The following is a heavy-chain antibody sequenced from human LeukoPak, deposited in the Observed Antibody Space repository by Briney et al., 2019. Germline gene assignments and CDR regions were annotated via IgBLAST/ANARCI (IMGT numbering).Heavy chain of an antibody. V-gene: IGHV1-8*01. CDR3: TTDGPSTVDTAYDY. CDR1: GYTFISFD. D-gene: IGHD5-18*01. J-gene: IGHJ4*02. CDR2: MNPHSGNT. Sequence: ASVKVSCKASGYTFISFDINWVRQAPGRGLEWMGWMNPHSGNTGYAPKFQGRVTMTRDTSISTAYMELSSLRSEDTAVYYCTTDGPSTVDTAYDYWGQGTLVTVSS.